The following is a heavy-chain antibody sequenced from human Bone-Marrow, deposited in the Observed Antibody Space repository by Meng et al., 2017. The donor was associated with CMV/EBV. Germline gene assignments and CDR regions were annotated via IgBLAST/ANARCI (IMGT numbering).Heavy chain of an antibody. CDR2: IGPAGDT. V-gene: IGHV3-13*01. Sequence: GESLKISCAACGFAFRSYDIHCVRQATRKGLEWVSAIGPAGDTYYPGSVKGRFTISRENAKNSLYLQMNSLRAGDTAVYYCARVPVGAKGSYYYGMDVWGQGTTVTVSS. CDR1: GFAFRSYD. CDR3: ARVPVGAKGSYYYGMDV. D-gene: IGHD1-26*01. J-gene: IGHJ6*02.